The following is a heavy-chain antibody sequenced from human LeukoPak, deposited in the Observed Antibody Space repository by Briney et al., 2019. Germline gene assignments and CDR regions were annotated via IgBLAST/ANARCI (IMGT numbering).Heavy chain of an antibody. V-gene: IGHV3-33*01. Sequence: GRSLRLSCAASGFTFSSYGMHWVRQAPGKGLEWVAVIWYDGSNKYYADSVKGRFTISRDNSKNTLYLQMNSLRAEDTAVYYCARSHYDILTSWYFDYWGQGTLVTVSS. CDR3: ARSHYDILTSWYFDY. CDR1: GFTFSSYG. CDR2: IWYDGSNK. J-gene: IGHJ4*02. D-gene: IGHD3-9*01.